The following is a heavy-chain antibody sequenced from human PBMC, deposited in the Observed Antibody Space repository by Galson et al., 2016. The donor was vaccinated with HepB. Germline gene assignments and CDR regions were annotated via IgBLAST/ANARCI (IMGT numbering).Heavy chain of an antibody. D-gene: IGHD5-24*01. CDR3: ARAIATSY. V-gene: IGHV3-30*03. CDR2: ISYDGSNK. J-gene: IGHJ4*02. CDR1: GFTFRSYT. Sequence: SLRLSCAASGFTFRSYTMSWVRQAPGKGLEWVAVISYDGSNKYYADSVKGRFTISRDNSKNTLYLQMNSLRADDTAVYYCARAIATSYWGQGALVTVSS.